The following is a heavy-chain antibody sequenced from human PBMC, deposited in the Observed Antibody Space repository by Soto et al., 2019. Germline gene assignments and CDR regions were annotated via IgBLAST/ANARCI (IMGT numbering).Heavy chain of an antibody. CDR2: IGQIETT. Sequence: PPEALRHTGSVSGVATGSAEHSWRGVRHCPEKGLPSCGDIGQIETTYYNPSFKSRLSLYIDRTRNQFSLSLSSVTAADKAVYYCARGGGYDSFDFWGQR. CDR3: ARGGGYDSFDF. CDR1: GVATGSAEHS. D-gene: IGHD2-15*01. V-gene: IGHV4-30-2*06. J-gene: IGHJ4*02.